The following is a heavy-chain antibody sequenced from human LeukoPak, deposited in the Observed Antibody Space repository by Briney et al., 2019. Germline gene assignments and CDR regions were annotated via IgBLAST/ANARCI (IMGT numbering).Heavy chain of an antibody. J-gene: IGHJ4*02. CDR3: ARARGYSSRLSPRY. D-gene: IGHD6-13*01. CDR1: GGSFSGYY. V-gene: IGHV4-34*01. CDR2: INHSGST. Sequence: SETLSLTCAVYGGSFSGYYWSWIRQPPGKGLEWIGEINHSGSTNYNPSLKSRVTMSVDTSKNQFSLKLSSVTAADTAVYSCARARGYSSRLSPRYWGQGTLVTVSS.